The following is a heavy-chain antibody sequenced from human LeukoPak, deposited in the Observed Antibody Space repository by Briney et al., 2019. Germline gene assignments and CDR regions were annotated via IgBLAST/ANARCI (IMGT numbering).Heavy chain of an antibody. V-gene: IGHV4-34*01. D-gene: IGHD4-17*01. CDR2: INHSGST. CDR1: GGSFSGYY. Sequence: SETLSLTCAVYGGSFSGYYWSWIRQPPGKGLEWIGEINHSGSTNYNPSLKSRVTISVDTSKNQFSLKLSSVTAADTAVYYCARGNDYGDSSGIWFDPWGQGTLVTVSS. CDR3: ARGNDYGDSSGIWFDP. J-gene: IGHJ5*02.